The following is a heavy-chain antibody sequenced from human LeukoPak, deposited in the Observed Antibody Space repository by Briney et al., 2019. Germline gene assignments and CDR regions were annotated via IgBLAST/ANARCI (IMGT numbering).Heavy chain of an antibody. CDR2: MNPNSGNT. CDR1: GYTFTSYD. Sequence: ASVKVSCKASGYTFTSYDINWVRQATGQGLEWMGWMNPNSGNTGYAQKFQERVTVTRDMSTNTAYMELSSLRSEDTAIYYCAAGHEFWGQGTLVTVSS. D-gene: IGHD3-10*01. CDR3: AAGHEF. V-gene: IGHV1-8*01. J-gene: IGHJ4*02.